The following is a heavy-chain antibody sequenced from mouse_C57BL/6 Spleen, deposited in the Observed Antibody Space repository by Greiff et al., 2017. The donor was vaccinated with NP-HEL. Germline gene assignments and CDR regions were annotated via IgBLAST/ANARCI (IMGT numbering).Heavy chain of an antibody. D-gene: IGHD4-1*01. CDR2: ISSGSSTI. CDR1: GFTFSDYG. J-gene: IGHJ1*03. Sequence: EVHLVESGGGLVKPGGSLKLSCAASGFTFSDYGMHWVRQAPEKGLEWVAYISSGSSTIYYADTVKGRFTISRDNAKNTLFLQMTSLRSEDTAMYYCARGLTGWYFDVWGTGTTVTVSS. V-gene: IGHV5-17*01. CDR3: ARGLTGWYFDV.